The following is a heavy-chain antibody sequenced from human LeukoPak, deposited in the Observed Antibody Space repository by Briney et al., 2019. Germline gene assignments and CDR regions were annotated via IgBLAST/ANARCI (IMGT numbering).Heavy chain of an antibody. CDR2: IDWDDDK. Sequence: RESGPALAKPTQTLTLTCTFSGFSLSTSGMCVSWIRQPPGKALEWLARIDWDDDKYYSTSLKTRLTISKDTSKNQVVLTMTNMDPVDTATYYCARMTSGSYGKRGFDPWGQGTLVTVSS. V-gene: IGHV2-70*11. CDR1: GFSLSTSGMC. CDR3: ARMTSGSYGKRGFDP. D-gene: IGHD3-10*01. J-gene: IGHJ5*02.